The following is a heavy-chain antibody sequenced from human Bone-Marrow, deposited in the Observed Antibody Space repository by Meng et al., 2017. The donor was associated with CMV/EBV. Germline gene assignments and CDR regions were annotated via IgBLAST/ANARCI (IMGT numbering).Heavy chain of an antibody. CDR3: AKSGGHDYAYHGMDV. D-gene: IGHD4-17*01. J-gene: IGHJ6*02. Sequence: GGSLRLSCAAAGFTFDDYAMNWVRQAPGKGLEWVSGISWNSGVTGYADSVKGRFTISRDNAKNSLYLQMNSLRVEDTALYYCAKSGGHDYAYHGMDVWGQGTTVTVSS. V-gene: IGHV3-9*01. CDR1: GFTFDDYA. CDR2: ISWNSGVT.